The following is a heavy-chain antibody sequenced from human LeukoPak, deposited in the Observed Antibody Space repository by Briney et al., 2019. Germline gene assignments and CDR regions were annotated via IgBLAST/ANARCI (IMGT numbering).Heavy chain of an antibody. Sequence: ASVKVSCKASGYTFTSYYMHWVRQAPGQGREGMGIINPSGGSTSYAQKFKGRVTMTRDTSTSTVYMELSSLRSEDTAVYYCARGADDSSGSADAFDIWGQGTMVTVSS. J-gene: IGHJ3*02. D-gene: IGHD3-22*01. CDR2: INPSGGST. V-gene: IGHV1-46*01. CDR3: ARGADDSSGSADAFDI. CDR1: GYTFTSYY.